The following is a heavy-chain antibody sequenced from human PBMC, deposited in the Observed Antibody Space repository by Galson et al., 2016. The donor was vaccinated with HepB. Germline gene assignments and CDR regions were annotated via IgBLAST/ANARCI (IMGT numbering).Heavy chain of an antibody. CDR3: AFNPGPEDV. V-gene: IGHV3-21*01. CDR1: GFTFSNYA. J-gene: IGHJ6*02. CDR2: ISTGSGYI. D-gene: IGHD1-14*01. Sequence: LRLSCAASGFTFSNYAMNWVRQAPGKGLEWVSSISTGSGYIYYADSVKGRFTISRDNAKNSLYLQMNSLRAEDTAVYYCAFNPGPEDVWGQGTTVTVSS.